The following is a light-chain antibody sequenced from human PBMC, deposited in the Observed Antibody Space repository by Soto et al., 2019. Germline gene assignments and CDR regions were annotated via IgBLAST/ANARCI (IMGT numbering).Light chain of an antibody. J-gene: IGKJ1*01. Sequence: IVMTQSPATLSVSPGDRVTLSCRSSQPVNNNLAWYQQKPGQAPRLLIYGASSRATGIPDRFSGSGSGTDFTLTISRLEPEDFAVYYCQQYGSTWTFGQGTKVDIK. CDR3: QQYGSTWT. CDR2: GAS. V-gene: IGKV3-20*01. CDR1: QPVNNN.